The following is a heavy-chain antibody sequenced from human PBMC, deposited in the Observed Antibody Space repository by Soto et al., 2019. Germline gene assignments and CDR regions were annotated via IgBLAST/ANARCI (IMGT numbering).Heavy chain of an antibody. CDR2: ISYDGSNK. Sequence: GGSLRLSCAASGFTFSSYAMHWVRRAPGKGLEWVAVISYDGSNKNYADSVKGRFTISRDNSKDTLYLQVNSLRAEDTAVYYCARGGMRGRIYYGTGAHPNDYYYYYGMDGWGQGTTVTVAS. CDR3: ARGGMRGRIYYGTGAHPNDYYYYYGMDG. J-gene: IGHJ6*02. CDR1: GFTFSSYA. D-gene: IGHD2-8*02. V-gene: IGHV3-30-3*01.